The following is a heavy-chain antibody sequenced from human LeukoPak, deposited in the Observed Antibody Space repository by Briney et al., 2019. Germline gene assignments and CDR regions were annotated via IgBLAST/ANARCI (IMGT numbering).Heavy chain of an antibody. J-gene: IGHJ4*02. CDR3: AKSYDSSGYYYYDY. V-gene: IGHV3-9*01. D-gene: IGHD3-22*01. CDR1: GFTFDDYA. Sequence: PGRSLRLSCAASGFTFDDYAMHWVRQAPGKGLEWVSGISWNSGSIGYADSVKGRFTISRDNAKNSLYLQMNSLRAEDTALYYCAKSYDSSGYYYYDYWGQGTLVTVSS. CDR2: ISWNSGSI.